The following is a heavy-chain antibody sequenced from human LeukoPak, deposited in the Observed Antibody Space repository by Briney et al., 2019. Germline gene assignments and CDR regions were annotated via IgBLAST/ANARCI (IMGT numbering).Heavy chain of an antibody. CDR1: GFTFSNYA. CDR3: ARFPLGYDSSGYYWGAKDRIDY. V-gene: IGHV3-23*01. Sequence: GGSLRLSCAASGFTFSNYAMSWVRQAPGKGLEWVSAITAISSSTYDADSVQGRFNISRYNSKNTLYLQMNSLRADDTAVYYCARFPLGYDSSGYYWGAKDRIDYWGQGTLVTVSS. J-gene: IGHJ4*02. D-gene: IGHD3-22*01. CDR2: ITAISSST.